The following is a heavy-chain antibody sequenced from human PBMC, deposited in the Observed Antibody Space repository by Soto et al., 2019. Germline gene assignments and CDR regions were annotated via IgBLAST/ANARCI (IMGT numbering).Heavy chain of an antibody. D-gene: IGHD5-18*01. J-gene: IGHJ4*02. CDR2: IFYSGST. CDR3: ARGAADTAMVDS. CDR1: GSSIRSYY. Sequence: SETLSLTCTVSGSSIRSYYWTWIRQPPGKGLEWLGYIFYSGSTFYNPSLKSRVTISIHTSKSQFSLQLTSVTAADTAVYYCARGAADTAMVDSWGQGTLVTVSS. V-gene: IGHV4-59*01.